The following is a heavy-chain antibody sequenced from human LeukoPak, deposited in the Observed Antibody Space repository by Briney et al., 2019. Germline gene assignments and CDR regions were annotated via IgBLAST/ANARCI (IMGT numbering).Heavy chain of an antibody. CDR3: VSYGSGSFPGY. V-gene: IGHV3-21*01. J-gene: IGHJ4*02. CDR1: GFTFSSYS. D-gene: IGHD3-10*01. Sequence: GGSLRLSCAASGFTFSSYSMNWVRQAPGRGLEWVSSISSSSSYIYYADSVKGRFTISRDNAKNTLFLQLNRLIIEDTAIYYCVSYGSGSFPGYWGRGTLVSVSS. CDR2: ISSSSSYI.